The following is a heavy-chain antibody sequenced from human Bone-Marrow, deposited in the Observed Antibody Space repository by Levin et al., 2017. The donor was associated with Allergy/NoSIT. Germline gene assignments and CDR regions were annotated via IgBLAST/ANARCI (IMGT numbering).Heavy chain of an antibody. CDR3: AKDEGPFSSSFAFDC. D-gene: IGHD2-2*01. CDR2: ISGTGRHI. CDR1: GFNFASYG. Sequence: PGGSLRLSCAASGFNFASYGMNWVRQAPGKGLEWVSSISGTGRHIYLADSPKGRFTISRDNAKNSLSLQMNNLRVEDTAVFYCAKDEGPFSSSFAFDCWGQGALVTVSS. J-gene: IGHJ4*02. V-gene: IGHV3-21*01.